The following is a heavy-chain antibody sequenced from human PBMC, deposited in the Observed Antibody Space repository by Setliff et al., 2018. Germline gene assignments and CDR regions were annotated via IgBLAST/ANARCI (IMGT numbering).Heavy chain of an antibody. CDR1: GFSFSSYG. J-gene: IGHJ4*02. V-gene: IGHV3-33*06. CDR2: IWYDGSNE. D-gene: IGHD2-15*01. CDR3: AKPLYCSGDSCLQDLSSGDRWYFDS. Sequence: GESLRLSCAASGFSFSSYGMHWVRQSPGKGLEWVAVIWYDGSNEYYADSVKGRFTISRDNSKNTLYLQMNRLRVEDTAVYYCAKPLYCSGDSCLQDLSSGDRWYFDSWGQGALVTVSS.